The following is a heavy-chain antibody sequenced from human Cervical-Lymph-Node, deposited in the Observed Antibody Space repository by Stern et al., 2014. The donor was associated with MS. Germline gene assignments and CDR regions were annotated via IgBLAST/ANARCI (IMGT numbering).Heavy chain of an antibody. Sequence: QVQLQESGPGLVKPSETLSLTCTVSGGSISSYYWSWIRQPPGKGLEWIGYIYSSGSTNYNPSLKSRVTISVDTSKNQFSLKLSSVTAADTAVYYCARAAAAGTSDYYYYGMDVWGQGTTVTVSS. D-gene: IGHD6-13*01. CDR1: GGSISSYY. J-gene: IGHJ6*02. CDR2: IYSSGST. CDR3: ARAAAAGTSDYYYYGMDV. V-gene: IGHV4-59*01.